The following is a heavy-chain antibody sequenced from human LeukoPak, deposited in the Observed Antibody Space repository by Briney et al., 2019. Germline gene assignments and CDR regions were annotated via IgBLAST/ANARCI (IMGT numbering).Heavy chain of an antibody. CDR3: AKDWERWLQFMGDY. V-gene: IGHV3-30*18. CDR2: ISYDGSNK. J-gene: IGHJ4*02. CDR1: GFTFSSYG. Sequence: GRSLRLSCAASGFTFSSYGMYWVRQAPGKGLEGVAVISYDGSNKYYADSVKGRFTISRDNSKNTLYLQMNSLRAEDTAVYYCAKDWERWLQFMGDYWGQGTLVTVSS. D-gene: IGHD5-24*01.